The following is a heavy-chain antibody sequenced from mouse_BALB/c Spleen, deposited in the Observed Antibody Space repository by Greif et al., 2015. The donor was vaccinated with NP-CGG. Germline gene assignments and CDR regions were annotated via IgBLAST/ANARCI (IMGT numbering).Heavy chain of an antibody. V-gene: IGHV14-3*02. Sequence: VQLKQSGAELVKPGASVKLSCTASGFNIKDTYMHWVKQRPEQGLEWIGRIDPANGNTKYDPKFQGKATITADTSSNTAYLQLSSLTSEDTVVYYCARKLGRGLYFDYWGQGTTLTVSS. CDR3: ARKLGRGLYFDY. CDR2: IDPANGNT. J-gene: IGHJ2*01. CDR1: GFNIKDTY. D-gene: IGHD4-1*01.